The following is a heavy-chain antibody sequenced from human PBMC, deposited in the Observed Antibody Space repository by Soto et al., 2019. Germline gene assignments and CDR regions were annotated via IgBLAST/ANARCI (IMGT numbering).Heavy chain of an antibody. J-gene: IGHJ4*02. V-gene: IGHV4-59*01. CDR1: GGSISSYY. Sequence: SETLSLTCTVSGGSISSYYWSWIRQPPGKGLEWIGYIYYSGSTNYNTSLKSRVTISVDTSKNQFSLKLSSVTAADTAVYYCARGPFYDPVWVIYRYFDYWAQGSLVTVSS. CDR2: IYYSGST. CDR3: ARGPFYDPVWVIYRYFDY. D-gene: IGHD3-16*02.